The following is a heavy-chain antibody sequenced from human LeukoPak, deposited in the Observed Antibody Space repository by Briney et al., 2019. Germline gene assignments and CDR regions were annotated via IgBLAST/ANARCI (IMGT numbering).Heavy chain of an antibody. CDR3: ARSRGQWLVQGHFDY. CDR2: IRYDGSNK. D-gene: IGHD6-19*01. J-gene: IGHJ4*02. CDR1: GFTFSSYG. V-gene: IGHV3-30*02. Sequence: GGSLRLSCAASGFTFSSYGMHWVRQAPGKGLEWVAFIRYDGSNKYYADSVKGRFTISRDNSKNTLYLQMNSLRAEDTAVYYCARSRGQWLVQGHFDYWGQGTLVTVSS.